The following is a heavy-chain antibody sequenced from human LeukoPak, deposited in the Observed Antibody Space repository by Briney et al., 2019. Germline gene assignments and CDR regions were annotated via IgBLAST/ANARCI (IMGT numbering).Heavy chain of an antibody. D-gene: IGHD5-12*01. CDR1: RYTFTSYD. Sequence: ASVKVSCKASRYTFTSYDINWVREAAGQGLEWMGWMNPNSGNTGYAQKFQGRVTMTRNTSISTAYMELSSLRSEDTAVYYCARGGYDYVYVYWGQGTLVTVSS. J-gene: IGHJ4*02. CDR3: ARGGYDYVYVY. V-gene: IGHV1-8*01. CDR2: MNPNSGNT.